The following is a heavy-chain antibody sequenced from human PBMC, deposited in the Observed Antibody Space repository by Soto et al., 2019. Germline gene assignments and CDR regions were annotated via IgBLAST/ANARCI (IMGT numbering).Heavy chain of an antibody. V-gene: IGHV4-30-4*01. Sequence: SETLSLTCTVSGGSISSGDYYWSWIRQPPGKGLEWIGYIYYSGSTYYNPSLKSRVTISVDTSKNQFSLKLSSVTAADTAVYYCARGGAYWGGDCDLHYYYGMDVWGQGTTVTVSS. D-gene: IGHD2-21*02. CDR1: GGSISSGDYY. J-gene: IGHJ6*02. CDR2: IYYSGST. CDR3: ARGGAYWGGDCDLHYYYGMDV.